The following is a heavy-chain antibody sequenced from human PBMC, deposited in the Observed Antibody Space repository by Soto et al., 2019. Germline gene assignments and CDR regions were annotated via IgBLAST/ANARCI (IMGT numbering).Heavy chain of an antibody. V-gene: IGHV5-51*01. CDR1: GYSFSSYW. Sequence: PGESLKISCKGSGYSFSSYWIGWVRQIPGKGLEWLGIIYPGDSDTRYSPSFQGQVTISADKSISTAYLQWSSLKASDTAMYYCARGGGPNWNYGNNYYYYMDVWGKGTTVTVSS. CDR2: IYPGDSDT. D-gene: IGHD1-7*01. J-gene: IGHJ6*03. CDR3: ARGGGPNWNYGNNYYYYMDV.